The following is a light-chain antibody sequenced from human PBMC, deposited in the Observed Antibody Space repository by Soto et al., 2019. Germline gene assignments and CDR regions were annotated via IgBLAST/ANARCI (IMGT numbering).Light chain of an antibody. Sequence: QSVLTQPPSMSGAPGQRVTISCTGSSSNIGAGYDVHWYQHLPGTAPKLLIFGNSDRPSGVPDRFSGSKSGTSASLAISGLQAEDEADYYCAAWDDSLNGYVFGTGTKVTVL. CDR3: AAWDDSLNGYV. V-gene: IGLV1-40*01. CDR2: GNS. CDR1: SSNIGAGYD. J-gene: IGLJ1*01.